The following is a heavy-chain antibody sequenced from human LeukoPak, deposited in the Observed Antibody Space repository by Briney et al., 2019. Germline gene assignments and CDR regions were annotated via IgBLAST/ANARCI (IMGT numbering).Heavy chain of an antibody. CDR3: ARDRGGLYSSSSWFDP. CDR1: GYTSTGYY. D-gene: IGHD6-13*01. Sequence: ASMKVSCKASGYTSTGYYMHWVRQAPGQGLEWMGWINPNSGGTNYAQKFQGRVSMTRDTSISTAYMELRSLRSDDTAVYYCARDRGGLYSSSSWFDPWGQGTLVTVSS. J-gene: IGHJ5*02. V-gene: IGHV1-2*02. CDR2: INPNSGGT.